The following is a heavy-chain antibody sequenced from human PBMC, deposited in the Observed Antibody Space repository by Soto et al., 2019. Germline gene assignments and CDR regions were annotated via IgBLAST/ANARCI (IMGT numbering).Heavy chain of an antibody. V-gene: IGHV3-30-3*01. J-gene: IGHJ6*02. CDR2: MSNDGSQI. CDR3: ARGNRQNYHCYAMDV. Sequence: QVQLVESGGGVVQPGRSLRLSCAVSGFTFSSYAMHWVRQAPGKGPEWVAGMSNDGSQIYYADSVKGRFTISRDNSKNTLYLQMNSLRVEDTAVYYCARGNRQNYHCYAMDVWGQGTTVTVS. D-gene: IGHD1-1*01. CDR1: GFTFSSYA.